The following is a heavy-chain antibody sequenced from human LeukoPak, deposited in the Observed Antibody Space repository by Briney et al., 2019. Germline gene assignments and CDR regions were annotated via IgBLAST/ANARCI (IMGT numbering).Heavy chain of an antibody. V-gene: IGHV3-7*01. D-gene: IGHD2-2*01. Sequence: GGSLRLSCAASGFILSSYWMSWVRQAPGKGLEWVANIKQDGSEKYYVDSVKGRFTISRDNAKNSLYLQMNSLRAEDTAVYYCARVFGGYHDAFDIWGQGTMVTVSS. J-gene: IGHJ3*02. CDR2: IKQDGSEK. CDR1: GFILSSYW. CDR3: ARVFGGYHDAFDI.